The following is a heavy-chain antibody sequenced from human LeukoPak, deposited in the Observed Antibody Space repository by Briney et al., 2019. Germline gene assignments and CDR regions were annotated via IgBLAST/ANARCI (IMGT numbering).Heavy chain of an antibody. CDR3: ARAGYSSGWDY. Sequence: PGGSLRLSCAASGFTFSSYWMSWVRQAPGKGLEWVANIKQDGSEKYYVDSVKGRFTISRDNAENSLYLQMNSLRGEDTAVYFCARAGYSSGWDYWGQGTLVTVSS. J-gene: IGHJ4*02. CDR1: GFTFSSYW. CDR2: IKQDGSEK. D-gene: IGHD6-19*01. V-gene: IGHV3-7*01.